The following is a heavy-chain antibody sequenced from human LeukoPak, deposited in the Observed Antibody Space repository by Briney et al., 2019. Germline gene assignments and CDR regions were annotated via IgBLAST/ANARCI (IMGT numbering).Heavy chain of an antibody. J-gene: IGHJ5*02. V-gene: IGHV4-38-2*02. Sequence: SETLSLTCTVSGYSISSDYYWGWIRQPPGKGLEWIGSIHHSGRTYYNPSLKNRVTISVDTSKNQFSLKLSSVTAADTAVYYCARDHLANLASRLFDPWGQGTLVTVSS. CDR2: IHHSGRT. CDR3: ARDHLANLASRLFDP. CDR1: GYSISSDYY. D-gene: IGHD3-3*01.